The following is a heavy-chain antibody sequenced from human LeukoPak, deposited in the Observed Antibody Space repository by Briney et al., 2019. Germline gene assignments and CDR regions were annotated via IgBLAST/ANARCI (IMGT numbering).Heavy chain of an antibody. CDR2: IRHDGSQT. D-gene: IGHD1-14*01. Sequence: GGSLRLSCAASGFIFTDSWMSWVRQAPGKGLEWVANIRHDGSQTYYLDSVKGRFTISRDNAKNEVYLEMNNLRGADTAVYYCATGANLFQFWGQGTLVTVSS. V-gene: IGHV3-7*01. CDR1: GFIFTDSW. J-gene: IGHJ4*02. CDR3: ATGANLFQF.